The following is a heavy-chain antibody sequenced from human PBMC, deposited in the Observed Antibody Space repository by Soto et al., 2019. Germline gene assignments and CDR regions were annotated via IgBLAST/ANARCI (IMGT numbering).Heavy chain of an antibody. CDR1: GFTFYSYS. V-gene: IGHV3-48*01. Sequence: GSLRLSCAASGFTFYSYSMNWARQAPGKGLEWVSYISSSSSSIYYADSVKGRFTISRDNAKNTLYLQMNSLRAEDTAVYYCARGPSVPSPLGIIIMSHYGMDVWGQGTTVTVSS. D-gene: IGHD3-16*01. CDR2: ISSSSSSI. CDR3: ARGPSVPSPLGIIIMSHYGMDV. J-gene: IGHJ6*02.